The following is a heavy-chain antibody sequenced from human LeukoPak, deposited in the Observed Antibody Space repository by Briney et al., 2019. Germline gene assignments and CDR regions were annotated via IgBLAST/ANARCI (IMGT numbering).Heavy chain of an antibody. V-gene: IGHV1-46*01. CDR3: AIPTVVTGAFDY. J-gene: IGHJ4*02. Sequence: ASVKVSCKASGYTFTSYGISWVRQAPGQGLEWMGIINPSGGSTSYAQKFQGRVTMTRDMSTSTVYMELSSLRSEDTAVYYCAIPTVVTGAFDYWGQGTLVTVSS. D-gene: IGHD4-23*01. CDR2: INPSGGST. CDR1: GYTFTSYG.